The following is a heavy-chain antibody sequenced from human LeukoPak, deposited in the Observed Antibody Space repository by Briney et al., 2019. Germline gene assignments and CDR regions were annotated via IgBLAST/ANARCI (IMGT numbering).Heavy chain of an antibody. J-gene: IGHJ6*02. CDR3: ASSGTASRGAMDV. V-gene: IGHV3-66*01. Sequence: GGSLRLSCAASGLTGSSNFMTWVHQAPGKGLEWVSAIYSGGSTFYADSVRGRFNISRDNSRKTMFLQMSSLRVEDAGVYYCASSGTASRGAMDVWGQGTTVTVSS. CDR2: IYSGGST. CDR1: GLTGSSNF. D-gene: IGHD1-1*01.